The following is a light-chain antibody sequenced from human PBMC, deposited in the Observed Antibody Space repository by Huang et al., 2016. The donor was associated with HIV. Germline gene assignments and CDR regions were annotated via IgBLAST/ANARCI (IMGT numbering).Light chain of an antibody. CDR3: QQANMYPRS. CDR2: STS. J-gene: IGKJ5*01. Sequence: IQLTQSPSSVSASEGDTVRITGRASQDISSWLAWYQQKPREAPTLLIHSTSILQSGVPSRFNGSGSGTDFFLTINSLRPDDFATYYCQQANMYPRSFGQGTRLDIK. V-gene: IGKV1-12*01. CDR1: QDISSW.